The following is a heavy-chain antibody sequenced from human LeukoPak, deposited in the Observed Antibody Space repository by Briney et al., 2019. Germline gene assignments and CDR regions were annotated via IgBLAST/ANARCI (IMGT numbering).Heavy chain of an antibody. CDR2: INPNSGGT. V-gene: IGHV1-2*02. CDR3: ARVRRCGTGGVCPFFDY. D-gene: IGHD2-8*02. J-gene: IGHJ4*02. CDR1: AYTFTGYY. Sequence: DSVTVSCMASAYTFTGYYMHWVRPAPGQGLEWMGWINPNSGGTNYAQKFQGRVTMTRDTSISTAYMDLSRLRSDDTAEYYCARVRRCGTGGVCPFFDYWGQGTLVTVSS.